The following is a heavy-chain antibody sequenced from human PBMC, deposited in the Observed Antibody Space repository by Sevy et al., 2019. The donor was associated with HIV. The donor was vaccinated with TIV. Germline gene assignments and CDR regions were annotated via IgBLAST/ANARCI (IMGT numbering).Heavy chain of an antibody. CDR2: ISYDGSNK. J-gene: IGHJ6*02. CDR3: ARAMIGETGTAYYYYYYGMDV. V-gene: IGHV3-30*04. Sequence: GGSLRLPCAASGFTFSSYAMHWVRQAPGKGLEWVAVISYDGSNKYYADSVKGRFTISRDNSKNTLYLQMNSMRAEDTAVYYCARAMIGETGTAYYYYYYGMDVWGQGTTVTVSS. CDR1: GFTFSSYA. D-gene: IGHD3-10*02.